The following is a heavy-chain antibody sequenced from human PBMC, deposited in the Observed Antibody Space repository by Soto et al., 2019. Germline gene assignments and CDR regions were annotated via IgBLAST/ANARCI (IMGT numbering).Heavy chain of an antibody. Sequence: SQTQPLTSAVSAGVISRSYSYWGWLRQSPGKGPEWIGSVFYTGFTSYNPSLESRVSVSVDTSKNQFSLKVSGVSAADTAVYYCATSQKGYNWNYFDHWGQGALVTVS. CDR2: VFYTGFT. CDR1: AGVISRSYSY. V-gene: IGHV4-39*01. CDR3: ATSQKGYNWNYFDH. J-gene: IGHJ4*02. D-gene: IGHD1-20*01.